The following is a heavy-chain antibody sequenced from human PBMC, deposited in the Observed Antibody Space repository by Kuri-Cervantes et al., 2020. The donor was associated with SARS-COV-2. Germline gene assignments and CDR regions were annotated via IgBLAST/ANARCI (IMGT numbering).Heavy chain of an antibody. V-gene: IGHV4-39*01. Sequence: ESLKISCTVSGGSISSSSYYWGWIRQPPGKGLEWIGSIYYSGSTYYNPSLKSRGTITVDTSKNQFSLKLSSVTAADTAVYYCARGLRGLTHDYWGQGTLVTVSS. CDR1: GGSISSSSYY. J-gene: IGHJ4*02. CDR3: ARGLRGLTHDY. CDR2: IYYSGST. D-gene: IGHD4/OR15-4a*01.